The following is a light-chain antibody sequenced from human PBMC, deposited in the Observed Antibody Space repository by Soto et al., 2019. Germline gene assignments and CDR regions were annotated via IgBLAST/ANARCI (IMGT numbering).Light chain of an antibody. J-gene: IGKJ1*01. CDR1: QSVINN. Sequence: EIVMTQSPATLSVSSGERATLSCRASQSVINNLAWYQQKPGQAPRLLIYAVSTRATGIPARFSGSGSGTEFTLTISSLQSEDFAVYYCQQGDNWPWTFGQGTKVEIK. CDR3: QQGDNWPWT. CDR2: AVS. V-gene: IGKV3D-15*01.